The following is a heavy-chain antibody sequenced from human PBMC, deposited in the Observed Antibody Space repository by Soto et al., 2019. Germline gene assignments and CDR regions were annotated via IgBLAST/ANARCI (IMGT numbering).Heavy chain of an antibody. V-gene: IGHV1-3*01. CDR3: AREPYGYCISTSCYGGGYYYYGMDV. J-gene: IGHJ6*02. CDR2: INAGNGNT. CDR1: GYTFTSYA. D-gene: IGHD2-2*01. Sequence: GASVKVSCKASGYTFTSYAMHWVRQAPGQRLEWMGWINAGNGNTKYSQKFQGWVTMTRDTSISTAYMELSRLRSDDTAVYYCAREPYGYCISTSCYGGGYYYYGMDVWGQGTTVTVSS.